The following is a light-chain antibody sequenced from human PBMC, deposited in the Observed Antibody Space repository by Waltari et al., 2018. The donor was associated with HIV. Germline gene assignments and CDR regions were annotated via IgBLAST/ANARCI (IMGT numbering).Light chain of an antibody. Sequence: DIPMTQSPSSLSASVGDRVPITCRASQSISSYLNGYQQKPGKAPKLLIYAASSLQSGVPSRFSGSGSGTDFTLTISSLQPEDFATYYCQQSYSIPYTFGQGTKLEIK. V-gene: IGKV1-39*01. CDR3: QQSYSIPYT. CDR1: QSISSY. CDR2: AAS. J-gene: IGKJ2*01.